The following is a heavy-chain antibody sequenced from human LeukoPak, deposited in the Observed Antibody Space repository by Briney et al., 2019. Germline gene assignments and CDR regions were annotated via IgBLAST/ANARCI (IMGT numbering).Heavy chain of an antibody. CDR3: AIRRCSSTSCYTVDYYYMDV. D-gene: IGHD2-2*02. J-gene: IGHJ6*03. Sequence: ASVKVSCKASGGTFSSYAISWVRQAPGQGLEWMGGIIPIFGTANYAQKFQGRVTITADESTSTAYMDLSSLRSEDTAVYYCAIRRCSSTSCYTVDYYYMDVWGKGTTVTVSS. V-gene: IGHV1-69*01. CDR2: IIPIFGTA. CDR1: GGTFSSYA.